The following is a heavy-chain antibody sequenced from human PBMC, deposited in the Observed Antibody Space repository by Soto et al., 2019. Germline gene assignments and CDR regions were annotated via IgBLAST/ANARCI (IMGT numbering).Heavy chain of an antibody. J-gene: IGHJ4*02. CDR2: ISGSGGST. CDR3: AKEAPRGKGLAAAGQYYFDY. D-gene: IGHD6-13*01. V-gene: IGHV3-23*01. CDR1: GFTFSSYA. Sequence: PGGSLRLSCAASGFTFSSYAMSWVRQAPGKGLEWVSAISGSGGSTYYADSVKGRFTISRDNSKNTLYLQMNSLRAEDTAVYYCAKEAPRGKGLAAAGQYYFDYWGQGTLVTVSS.